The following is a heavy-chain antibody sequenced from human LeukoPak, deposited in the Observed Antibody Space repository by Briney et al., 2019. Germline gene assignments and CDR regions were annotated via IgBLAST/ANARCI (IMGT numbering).Heavy chain of an antibody. D-gene: IGHD2-8*01. Sequence: PSQTLSLTCAVYGGSFSGYYWSWIRQPPGKGLEWIGEINHSGSTNYNPPLKSRVTISVATSKNQFSLKLRSVTAADTAVYYCARRTRVRDIVLSRPNAFDIWGQGTMVTVSS. J-gene: IGHJ3*02. CDR3: ARRTRVRDIVLSRPNAFDI. V-gene: IGHV4-34*01. CDR1: GGSFSGYY. CDR2: INHSGST.